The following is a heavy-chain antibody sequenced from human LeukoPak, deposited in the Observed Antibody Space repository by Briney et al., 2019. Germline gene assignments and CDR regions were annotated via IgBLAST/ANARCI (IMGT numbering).Heavy chain of an antibody. D-gene: IGHD3-10*01. V-gene: IGHV4-59*01. CDR3: ASGGSGRDY. CDR2: IYYSGST. Sequence: SETLSLTCTVSGGSISSYYWSWIRQPPGKGLEWIGYIYYSGSTNYNPSLKSRVTISVDTSKNQFSLKLSSVTAADTAVYYCASGGSGRDYWGQGTLVTVSS. J-gene: IGHJ4*02. CDR1: GGSISSYY.